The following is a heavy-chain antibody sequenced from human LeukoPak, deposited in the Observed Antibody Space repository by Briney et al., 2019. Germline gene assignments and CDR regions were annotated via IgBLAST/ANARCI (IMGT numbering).Heavy chain of an antibody. CDR2: IWYDGSNK. J-gene: IGHJ3*02. D-gene: IGHD1-26*01. Sequence: GGSLRLSCAASGFTSSSYGMHWVRQAPGKGLEWVAVIWYDGSNKYYIDSVKGRFTISRYNSKNTLYLQMNSLRDEDTAVYYCAKGADDSGSYSDAFDIWGQGTMVTVSS. CDR1: GFTSSSYG. V-gene: IGHV3-33*06. CDR3: AKGADDSGSYSDAFDI.